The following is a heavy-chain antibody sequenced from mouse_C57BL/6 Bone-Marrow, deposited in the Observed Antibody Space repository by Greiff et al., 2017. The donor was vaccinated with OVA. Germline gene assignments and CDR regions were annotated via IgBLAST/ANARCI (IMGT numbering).Heavy chain of an antibody. Sequence: QVQLQQPGAELVKPGASVKLSCKASGYTFTSYWMHWVKQRPGQGLEWIGMIHPNSGSTNYNEKFKSKATLTVDKSSSPAYMQLSSLTSEDSAVYYCARRGWEGMDYWGQGTSVTVSS. J-gene: IGHJ4*01. CDR3: ARRGWEGMDY. CDR2: IHPNSGST. D-gene: IGHD3-3*01. V-gene: IGHV1-64*01. CDR1: GYTFTSYW.